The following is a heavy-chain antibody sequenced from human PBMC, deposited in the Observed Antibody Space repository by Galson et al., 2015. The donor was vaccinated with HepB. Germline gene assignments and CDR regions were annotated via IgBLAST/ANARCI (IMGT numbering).Heavy chain of an antibody. CDR3: AKDDTNDPTNYFDY. D-gene: IGHD2-8*01. CDR1: GFIFSSYA. J-gene: IGHJ4*01. Sequence: SLRLSCAASGFIFSSYAMSWVRQAPGKGLEWVSGISGSGGSPYYADSVKGRFTISRDNSKNTLYLRMNSLRADDTAVYYCAKDDTNDPTNYFDYSVPRSLVTVS. CDR2: ISGSGGSP. V-gene: IGHV3-23*01.